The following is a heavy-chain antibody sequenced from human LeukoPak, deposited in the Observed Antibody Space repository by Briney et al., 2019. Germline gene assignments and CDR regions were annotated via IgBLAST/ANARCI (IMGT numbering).Heavy chain of an antibody. J-gene: IGHJ4*02. Sequence: QPGGSLRLSCAASGFTFSSYAMSWVRQAPGKGLEWVSAISGTVGGTYYPDPVKGRSTISRDNSKNSLYLQMNSLRAEDTAVYYCAKDPYDYVWGSYPGGETRAYYFDYWGQGTLVTVSS. D-gene: IGHD3-16*02. CDR1: GFTFSSYA. CDR3: AKDPYDYVWGSYPGGETRAYYFDY. CDR2: ISGTVGGT. V-gene: IGHV3-23*01.